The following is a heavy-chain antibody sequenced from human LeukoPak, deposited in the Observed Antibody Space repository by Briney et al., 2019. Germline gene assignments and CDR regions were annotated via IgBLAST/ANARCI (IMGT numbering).Heavy chain of an antibody. CDR1: GFNVSSNY. V-gene: IGHV3-53*01. CDR3: ARAGGGYRYGYYYHFYMDV. J-gene: IGHJ6*03. CDR2: LYSGGSA. Sequence: GGSLRLSCAASGFNVSSNYMSWARQAPGKGLEWVSLLYSGGSAFHADSVKGRFTISRDNSKNTLYLQLNSLRAEDTAVYYCARAGGGYRYGYYYHFYMDVWGKGTTVTVSS. D-gene: IGHD5-18*01.